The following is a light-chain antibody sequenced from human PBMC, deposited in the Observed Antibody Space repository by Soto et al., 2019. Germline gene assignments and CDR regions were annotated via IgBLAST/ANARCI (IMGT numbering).Light chain of an antibody. J-gene: IGLJ1*01. CDR2: SDV. CDR1: SSNIGAGFG. Sequence: QSVLTQPPSGSVAPGQTVTITCTGSSSNIGAGFGVHWYQHLPGTTPKPLIHSDVSRPPGVSARFSAFESGASASLVISGLQPEDEGDYFCQSSDSGPPESYVSGPGTKVTV. CDR3: QSSDSGPPESYV. V-gene: IGLV1-40*01.